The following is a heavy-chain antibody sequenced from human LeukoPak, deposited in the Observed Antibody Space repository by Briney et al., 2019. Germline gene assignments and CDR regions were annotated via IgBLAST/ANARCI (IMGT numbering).Heavy chain of an antibody. Sequence: GASVKVSCKASGYTFTSYGFTWVRQAPGQGLEWMGWISTSTGNTDYAQRLQGRVTMTTDTSTSTAYMELRSLRSDDTAVYYCAISGDGYNLAAFDYWGQGTLVTVSS. J-gene: IGHJ4*02. CDR1: GYTFTSYG. V-gene: IGHV1-18*01. D-gene: IGHD5-24*01. CDR3: AISGDGYNLAAFDY. CDR2: ISTSTGNT.